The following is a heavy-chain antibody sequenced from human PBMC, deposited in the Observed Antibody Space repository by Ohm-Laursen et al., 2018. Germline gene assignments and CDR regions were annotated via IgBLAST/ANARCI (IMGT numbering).Heavy chain of an antibody. Sequence: SLRLSCAASGFTFRTYSMNWVRQSPGKGLEWLSYIDASGGTIYYADSVKGRFTISRDNAKNSLYLQMNSLRAEDTAVYYCARDYFWGQGTLVTVSS. V-gene: IGHV3-48*01. CDR1: GFTFRTYS. CDR3: ARDYF. CDR2: IDASGGTI. J-gene: IGHJ4*02.